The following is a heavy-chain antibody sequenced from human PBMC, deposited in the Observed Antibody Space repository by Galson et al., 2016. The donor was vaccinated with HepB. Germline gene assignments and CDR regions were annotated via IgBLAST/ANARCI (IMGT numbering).Heavy chain of an antibody. J-gene: IGHJ5*02. CDR2: ISFDENSK. CDR1: GFTLNNYG. D-gene: IGHD2-8*01. V-gene: IGHV3-30*18. Sequence: SLRLSCAASGFTLNNYGIHWVRQAPGKGLEWVAGISFDENSKFYGDSVRGRFTISRDNSKNTLYLQMNRLRAEDTAVYFCAKETMSCTTDTCNSGLMSNWFDPWGQGTLVTVSS. CDR3: AKETMSCTTDTCNSGLMSNWFDP.